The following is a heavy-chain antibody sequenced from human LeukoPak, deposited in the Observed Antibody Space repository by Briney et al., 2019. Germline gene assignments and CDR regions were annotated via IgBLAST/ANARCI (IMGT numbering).Heavy chain of an antibody. CDR1: GGSIHTYN. V-gene: IGHV4-4*07. D-gene: IGHD5-18*01. CDR2: NNFAGRG. CDR3: ARDRQHSYGSDLDH. J-gene: IGHJ4*02. Sequence: SETLSLTCTVSGGSIHTYNWMWIRQPAGKGLEFIGRNNFAGRGYYDPSLKSRVTIPVDSPRNQFSLELTSVTAADTAVYYCARDRQHSYGSDLDHWGQGILVTVSS.